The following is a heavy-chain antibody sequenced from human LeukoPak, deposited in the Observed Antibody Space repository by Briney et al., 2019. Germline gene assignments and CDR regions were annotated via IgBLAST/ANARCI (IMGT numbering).Heavy chain of an antibody. CDR1: GFTFSSYE. CDR2: ISSSGSTI. Sequence: GGSLRLSCAASGFTFSSYEMNWVRQAPGKGLEWDAYISSSGSTIYYADSVKGRFTTSRDNAKNSLYLQMNSLRAEDTAVYYCARDGATTFSAFDIWGQGTMVTVSS. V-gene: IGHV3-48*03. CDR3: ARDGATTFSAFDI. J-gene: IGHJ3*02. D-gene: IGHD3-16*01.